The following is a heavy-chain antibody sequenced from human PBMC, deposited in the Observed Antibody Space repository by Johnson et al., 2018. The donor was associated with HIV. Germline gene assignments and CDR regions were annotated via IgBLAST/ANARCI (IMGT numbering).Heavy chain of an antibody. CDR1: GLTITNDY. J-gene: IGHJ1*01. Sequence: VQLVESGGGLVQPGGSLRLSCEASGLTITNDYMSWVRQAPGKGLEWVSVFYSGGSTYYADSVKGRFTISRDNSKNTLYLQMNSLRAEDTAVYYCARHGTTVVTRGLLGLRWAMWG. V-gene: IGHV3-66*02. CDR2: FYSGGST. CDR3: ARHGTTVVTRGLLGLRWAM. D-gene: IGHD4-23*01.